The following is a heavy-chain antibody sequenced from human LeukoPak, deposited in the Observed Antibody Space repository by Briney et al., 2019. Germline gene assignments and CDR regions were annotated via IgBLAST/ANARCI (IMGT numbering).Heavy chain of an antibody. CDR3: ARGKVFGGVVVRVFSDF. CDR1: GGSINSGDSY. J-gene: IGHJ4*02. Sequence: SETLSLTCSVSGGSINSGDSYWSWIRQPPGKGLEWIGYIYYTGSTYYNPSLKSRVTISIDTSKNQFSLKLSSVTAADTAVYYCARGKVFGGVVVRVFSDFWGQGTLVTVSP. D-gene: IGHD3-16*02. V-gene: IGHV4-30-4*01. CDR2: IYYTGST.